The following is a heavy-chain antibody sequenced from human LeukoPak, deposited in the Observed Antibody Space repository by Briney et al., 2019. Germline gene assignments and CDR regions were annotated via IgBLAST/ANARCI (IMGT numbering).Heavy chain of an antibody. J-gene: IGHJ5*02. V-gene: IGHV1-18*01. CDR3: ARAQGPHYDILTGFYLTRGNNWFDP. Sequence: GASVKVSCKASGYTFISYGISWVRQAPGQGLEWMGWISTYNDNTNYAQKVQGRVTMTTDTSTSIAYMELRSLRSDDTAVYYCARAQGPHYDILTGFYLTRGNNWFDPWGQGTLVTVSS. CDR2: ISTYNDNT. CDR1: GYTFISYG. D-gene: IGHD3-9*01.